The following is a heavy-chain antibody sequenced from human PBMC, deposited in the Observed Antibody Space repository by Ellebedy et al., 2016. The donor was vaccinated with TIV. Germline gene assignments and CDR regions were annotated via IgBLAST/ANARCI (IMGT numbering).Heavy chain of an antibody. CDR1: GGSISSGGYS. V-gene: IGHV4-30-2*01. CDR2: IYHSGST. J-gene: IGHJ5*02. Sequence: SETLSLXCAVSGGSISSGGYSWSWIRQPPGKGLEWIGYIYHSGSTYYNPSLKSRVTISVDRSKNQFSLKLNSVTAADTAVYYCARGGSVGLNWFDPWGQGTLVTVSS. D-gene: IGHD1-26*01. CDR3: ARGGSVGLNWFDP.